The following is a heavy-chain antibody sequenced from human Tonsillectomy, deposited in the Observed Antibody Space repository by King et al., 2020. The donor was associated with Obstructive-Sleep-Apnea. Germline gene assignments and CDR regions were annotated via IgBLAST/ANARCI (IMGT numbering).Heavy chain of an antibody. V-gene: IGHV1-18*01. CDR2: ISAYNVNT. CDR3: AREQVPATIGIYYGMDV. J-gene: IGHJ6*04. CDR1: GYTFTTHD. Sequence: VQLVESGAEVKKPGASVKVSCKASGYTFTTHDISWVRQAPGQGLEWMGWISAYNVNTNYAQKLQGRVTMTTDTSTSTAYMELRSLRSDDTAVYYCAREQVPATIGIYYGMDVCGEGTTVTVSA. D-gene: IGHD2-2*01.